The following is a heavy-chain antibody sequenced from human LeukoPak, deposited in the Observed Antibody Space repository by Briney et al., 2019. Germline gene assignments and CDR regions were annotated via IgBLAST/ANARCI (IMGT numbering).Heavy chain of an antibody. V-gene: IGHV3-30*02. CDR3: AKDREWELLYYFDY. D-gene: IGHD1-26*01. CDR2: IRYGGSNK. J-gene: IGHJ4*02. CDR1: GFTFSSYG. Sequence: GGSLRISCAASGFTFSSYGMHWVRQAPGKGLEWVAFIRYGGSNKYYADSVKGRFTISRDNSKNTLYLQMNSLRAEDTAVYYCAKDREWELLYYFDYWGQGTLVTVSS.